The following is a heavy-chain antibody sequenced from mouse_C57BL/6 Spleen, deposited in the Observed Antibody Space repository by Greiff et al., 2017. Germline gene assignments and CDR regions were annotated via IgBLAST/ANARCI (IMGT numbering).Heavy chain of an antibody. Sequence: EVQLQESGEGLVKPGGSLKLSCAASGFTFSSYAMSWVRQTPEKRLEWVAYISSGGDYIYYADTVKGRFTISRDNAGNTLYLQLSSLKSEDTAMYYCTRGGLRHYFDYWGQGTTLTVSS. V-gene: IGHV5-9-1*02. CDR2: ISSGGDYI. CDR1: GFTFSSYA. CDR3: TRGGLRHYFDY. J-gene: IGHJ2*01.